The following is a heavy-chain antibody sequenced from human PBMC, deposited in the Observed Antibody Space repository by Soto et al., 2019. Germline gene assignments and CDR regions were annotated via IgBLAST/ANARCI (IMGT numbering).Heavy chain of an antibody. V-gene: IGHV5-51*01. CDR3: ASPGGVNAIRPNDAFDI. CDR1: GYSFTSYW. J-gene: IGHJ3*02. CDR2: IYPGDSDT. Sequence: ESLKISCKGSGYSFTSYWIGWVRQMPGKGLEWMGIIYPGDSDTRYSPSFQGHVTISADKSISTAYLQWSSLKASDTAMYYCASPGGVNAIRPNDAFDIWGQGTMVTLSS. D-gene: IGHD2-21*01.